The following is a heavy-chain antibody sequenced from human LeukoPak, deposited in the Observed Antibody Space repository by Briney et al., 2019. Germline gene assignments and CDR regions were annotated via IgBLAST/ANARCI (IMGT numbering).Heavy chain of an antibody. D-gene: IGHD6-19*01. CDR2: IYYSGST. CDR1: GGSISSYY. Sequence: SSETLSLTCTVSGGSISSYYWSWIRQPPGKGLEWSGYIYYSGSTNYNPSLKSRVTISVDTSKNQFSLKLSSVTAADTAVYYCASLLLGSGWYPDAFDIWGQGAMVTVSS. CDR3: ASLLLGSGWYPDAFDI. V-gene: IGHV4-59*01. J-gene: IGHJ3*02.